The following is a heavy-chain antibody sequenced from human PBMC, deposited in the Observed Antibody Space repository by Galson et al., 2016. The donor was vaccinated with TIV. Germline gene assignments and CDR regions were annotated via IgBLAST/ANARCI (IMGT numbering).Heavy chain of an antibody. CDR1: EDTFSNHA. J-gene: IGHJ3*01. Sequence: SVKVSCKASEDTFSNHAISWARQAPGQGLEWMGRIVPIFRTPTYAQKFQGRVTLTADESTSTAYMELSNLRSEDTAVYYCAREMYFYGSSRKGDAFDVWGQGSMVTVSS. CDR2: IVPIFRTP. V-gene: IGHV1-69*13. CDR3: AREMYFYGSSRKGDAFDV. D-gene: IGHD3-22*01.